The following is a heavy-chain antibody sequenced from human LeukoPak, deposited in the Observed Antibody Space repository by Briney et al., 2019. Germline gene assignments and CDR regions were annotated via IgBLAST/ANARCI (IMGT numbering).Heavy chain of an antibody. D-gene: IGHD4-17*01. CDR3: ARDLYGDYAFDI. J-gene: IGHJ3*02. Sequence: AESLSLTRPLSSPSISIYYTTSVRQPPGRGLGWIGYIYDSGRTNYSPSLKGRVTTSVDTSRKHFYLKLSSVTAADTAVYYCARDLYGDYAFDIWGQGTLVTVSS. CDR2: IYDSGRT. CDR1: SPSISIYY. V-gene: IGHV4-59*01.